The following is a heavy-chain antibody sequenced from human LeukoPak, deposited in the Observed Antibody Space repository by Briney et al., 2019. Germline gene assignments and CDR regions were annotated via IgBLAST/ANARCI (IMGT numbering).Heavy chain of an antibody. J-gene: IGHJ4*02. V-gene: IGHV3-43D*03. CDR1: GFTFDDYA. CDR2: ISWDGGST. CDR3: AKDRHSYGPIDY. D-gene: IGHD5-18*01. Sequence: GGSLRLSCAASGFTFDDYAMHWVRQAPGKGLEWVSLISWDGGSTYYADSVKGRFTISRDNSKSSLYLQMNSLRIEDTALYYCAKDRHSYGPIDYWGQGTLVTVSS.